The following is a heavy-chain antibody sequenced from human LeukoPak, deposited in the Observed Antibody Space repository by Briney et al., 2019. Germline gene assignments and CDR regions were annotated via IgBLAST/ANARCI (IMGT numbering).Heavy chain of an antibody. J-gene: IGHJ5*02. Sequence: SETLSLTCTVSGFSISGGYYWGWIRQPPGKGLEWITNIYHSGSTYYNPSLKSRVTISVDTSKNHFSLKLSSVTAADTAVYYCAREPELELGFGWFDPWGQGTLVTVSS. D-gene: IGHD1-7*01. CDR3: AREPELELGFGWFDP. V-gene: IGHV4-38-2*02. CDR1: GFSISGGYY. CDR2: IYHSGST.